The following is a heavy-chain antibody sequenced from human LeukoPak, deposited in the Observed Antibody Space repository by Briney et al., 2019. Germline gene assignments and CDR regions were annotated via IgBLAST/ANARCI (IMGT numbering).Heavy chain of an antibody. D-gene: IGHD5-24*01. CDR2: IKQDGSEK. V-gene: IGHV3-7*01. CDR1: GFTFSSHW. J-gene: IGHJ4*02. Sequence: PGGSLRLSCAVSGFTFSSHWMSWVRQAPGKGLEWVANIKQDGSEKYYVDSVKGRFTISRDNAKESLFLQMNSLRAEDTAVYYCARDGEMPTIYFNYWGQGTLVTVSS. CDR3: ARDGEMPTIYFNY.